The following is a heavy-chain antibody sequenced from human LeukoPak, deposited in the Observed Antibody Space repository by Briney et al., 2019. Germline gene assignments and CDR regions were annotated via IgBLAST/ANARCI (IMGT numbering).Heavy chain of an antibody. Sequence: GGSLRLSCAASGFTFSSYSMNWVRQAPGKGLEWVAIIWFDGSNIYYADSVKGRFTISRDNSKNTLFLQMNSLRAEDTGVYYCTRDHGDYSFDYWGQGTLVTVSS. CDR3: TRDHGDYSFDY. D-gene: IGHD4-17*01. CDR1: GFTFSSYS. J-gene: IGHJ4*02. CDR2: IWFDGSNI. V-gene: IGHV3-33*08.